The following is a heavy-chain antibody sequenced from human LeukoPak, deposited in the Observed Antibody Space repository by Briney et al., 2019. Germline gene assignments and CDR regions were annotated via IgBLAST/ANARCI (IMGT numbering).Heavy chain of an antibody. CDR3: ARDYYYDSGGYYKH. V-gene: IGHV1-18*01. J-gene: IGHJ1*01. Sequence: ASVNVSCQASGYTLTSYGISWVRQAPGQGLEWMGCISPYNGNKNYAQELQGRVTMTKATSTSTANKEMRSLRSDDAVVYYCARDYYYDSGGYYKHWGQGTLVTVSS. D-gene: IGHD3-22*01. CDR2: ISPYNGNK. CDR1: GYTLTSYG.